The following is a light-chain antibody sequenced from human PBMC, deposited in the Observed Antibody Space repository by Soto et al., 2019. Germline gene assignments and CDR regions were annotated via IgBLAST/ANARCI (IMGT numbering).Light chain of an antibody. V-gene: IGKV1-5*01. CDR1: QSISSW. J-gene: IGKJ3*01. CDR2: DAS. Sequence: DIQMTQSPSTLSASVGDRVTTTCRASQSISSWLAWYQQKPGKAPKLLIYDASSLESGVPSRFSGSGSGTEFTLTINSLQPEDFATYYCQQFNNWPVTFGPGTRWIS. CDR3: QQFNNWPVT.